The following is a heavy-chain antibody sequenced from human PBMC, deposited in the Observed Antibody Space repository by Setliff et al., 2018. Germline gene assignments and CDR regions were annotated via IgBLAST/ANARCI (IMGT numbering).Heavy chain of an antibody. CDR1: GYTFISYG. CDR2: ISGYNGNT. V-gene: IGHV1-18*01. CDR3: AGVPRLEWLLPTFDY. D-gene: IGHD3-3*01. Sequence: GASVKVSCKTSGYTFISYGISWVRQAPGQGLEWMGWISGYNGNTDYAQNFQGRVTMTTDTSTSTAYMELRSLRSDDTAVYYCAGVPRLEWLLPTFDYWGQGTPVTVAS. J-gene: IGHJ4*02.